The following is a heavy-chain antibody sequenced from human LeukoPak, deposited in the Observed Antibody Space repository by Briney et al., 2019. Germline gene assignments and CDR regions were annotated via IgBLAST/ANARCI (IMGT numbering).Heavy chain of an antibody. J-gene: IGHJ5*02. CDR3: ASSRRSLGRFDP. CDR2: INHSGST. V-gene: IGHV4-34*01. CDR1: GGSFSGYY. Sequence: PSETLSLTCAVYGGSFSGYYWSWIRQPPGKGLEWIGEINHSGSTNYNPSLKSRVTISVDTSKNQFSLKLSSVTAADTAVYYCASSRRSLGRFDPWGQGTLVTVSS. D-gene: IGHD3-10*01.